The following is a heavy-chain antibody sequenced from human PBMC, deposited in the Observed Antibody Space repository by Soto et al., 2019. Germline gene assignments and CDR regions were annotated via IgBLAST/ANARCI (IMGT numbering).Heavy chain of an antibody. CDR2: ISGSGGST. V-gene: IGHV3-23*01. CDR3: AKDMVGIKSFGVVRDPNDY. J-gene: IGHJ4*02. Sequence: GGSLRLSCAASGFTFSSYAMSWVRQAPGKGLEWVSAISGSGGSTYYADSVKGRFTISRDNSKNTLYLQMNSLRAEDTAVYYCAKDMVGIKSFGVVRDPNDYWGRGTLVTVSS. CDR1: GFTFSSYA. D-gene: IGHD3-3*01.